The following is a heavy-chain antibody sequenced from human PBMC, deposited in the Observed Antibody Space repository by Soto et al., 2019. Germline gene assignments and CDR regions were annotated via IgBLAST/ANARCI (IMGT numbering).Heavy chain of an antibody. J-gene: IGHJ6*02. D-gene: IGHD1-1*01. CDR2: IDPSDSYT. CDR3: ARHGKSSVITKTYGMDV. Sequence: HGESLKISCKGSGYRFSSQWISWVRQMPGKGLEWMGMIDPSDSYTSYSPSFQGHVTISTDNSISTAYLQWSSLKASDTAMYYCARHGKSSVITKTYGMDVWGQGTTVTVSS. V-gene: IGHV5-10-1*01. CDR1: GYRFSSQW.